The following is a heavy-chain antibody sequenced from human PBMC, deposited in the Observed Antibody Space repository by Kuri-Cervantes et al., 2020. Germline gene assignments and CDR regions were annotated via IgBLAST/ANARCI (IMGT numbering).Heavy chain of an antibody. Sequence: ASVKVSCKASGYTFTGYYMHWVRQAPGQGLEWMGWINPNSGGTNYAQKFQGRVTMTTDTSTSTAYMELRSLRSDDTAVYYCARHRRERYSSSWYGGDSNWFDPWGQGTLVTVSS. CDR2: INPNSGGT. J-gene: IGHJ5*02. CDR1: GYTFTGYY. CDR3: ARHRRERYSSSWYGGDSNWFDP. D-gene: IGHD6-13*01. V-gene: IGHV1-2*02.